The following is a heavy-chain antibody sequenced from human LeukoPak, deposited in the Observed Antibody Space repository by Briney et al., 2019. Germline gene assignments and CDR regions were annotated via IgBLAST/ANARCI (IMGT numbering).Heavy chain of an antibody. CDR2: ISGSGLTT. V-gene: IGHV3-23*01. CDR1: GFTFSSYA. D-gene: IGHD3-22*01. Sequence: TGGSLRLSCAASGFTFSSYAVSWVRQVPGKGLEWVSGISGSGLTTFSADSLMGRFTISRDNSENTLFLQMNGLRAEDTAIYYCAKDGKYDSSGYFYDGYFDYWGQGTLVTVSS. CDR3: AKDGKYDSSGYFYDGYFDY. J-gene: IGHJ4*02.